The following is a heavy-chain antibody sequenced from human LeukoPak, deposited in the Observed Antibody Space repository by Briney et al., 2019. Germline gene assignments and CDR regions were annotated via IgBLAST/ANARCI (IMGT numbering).Heavy chain of an antibody. V-gene: IGHV4-4*02. J-gene: IGHJ4*02. CDR3: ARHVGYSYDFDY. CDR2: IYHSGST. D-gene: IGHD5-18*01. Sequence: PSETLSLTCAVSGGSISSSNWWSWVRQPPGKGLEWIGEIYHSGSTNYNPSLKSRVTISVDTSKNQFSLKLSSVTAADTAVYYCARHVGYSYDFDYWGQGTLVTVSS. CDR1: GGSISSSNW.